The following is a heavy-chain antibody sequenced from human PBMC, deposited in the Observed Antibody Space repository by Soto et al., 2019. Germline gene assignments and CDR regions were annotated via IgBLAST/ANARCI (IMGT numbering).Heavy chain of an antibody. CDR2: IWYDGSNK. V-gene: IGHV3-33*01. Sequence: PGGSLRLSCAASGFTFSSYGMHWVRQAPGKGLEWVAVIWYDGSNKYYADSVKGRFTISRDNSKNTLYLQMNSLRAEDTAVYYCARGTYYYDSSGYYYPFDYWGQGTLVTVSS. CDR3: ARGTYYYDSSGYYYPFDY. D-gene: IGHD3-22*01. J-gene: IGHJ4*02. CDR1: GFTFSSYG.